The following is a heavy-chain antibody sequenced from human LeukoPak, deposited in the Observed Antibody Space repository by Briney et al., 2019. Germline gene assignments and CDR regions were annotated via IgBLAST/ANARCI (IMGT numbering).Heavy chain of an antibody. CDR3: ARTVLGGSLDY. CDR1: GGSISTYY. D-gene: IGHD3-10*01. J-gene: IGHJ4*02. CDR2: IFYTGST. Sequence: SETLSLTCTVSGGSISTYYWSWIRQPPGKGLEWIGHIFYTGSTNYNPSLKSRVTISVDRSKNQFSLKLSSVTAADTAVYYCARTVLGGSLDYWGQGTLVTVSS. V-gene: IGHV4-59*12.